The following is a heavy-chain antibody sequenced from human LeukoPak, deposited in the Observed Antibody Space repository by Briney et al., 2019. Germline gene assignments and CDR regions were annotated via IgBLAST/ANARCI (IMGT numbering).Heavy chain of an antibody. CDR3: ASSTYYYDSSGYSDY. CDR2: SIPTLGIT. J-gene: IGHJ4*02. CDR1: GGIFSTSA. Sequence: GSSVRVSCKASGGIFSTSALIWVRQAPGQGLEWMGRSIPTLGITNSAQKFQGRVTISADKSTSTAYMELSSLRSEDTAVYYCASSTYYYDSSGYSDYWGQGTLVTVSS. V-gene: IGHV1-69*04. D-gene: IGHD3-22*01.